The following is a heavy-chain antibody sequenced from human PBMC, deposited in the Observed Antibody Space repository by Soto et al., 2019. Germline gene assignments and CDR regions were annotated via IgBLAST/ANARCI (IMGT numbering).Heavy chain of an antibody. CDR2: INAGNGNT. V-gene: IGHV1-3*01. CDR1: GYTFTNYD. Sequence: ASVKVSCKASGYTFTNYDINWVRQATGQGPEYMGWINAGNGNTKYSQKFQGRVTITRDISASTAYMELSSLRSEDTAVYYCARGSGSYFPYFDYWGQGTLVTVSS. D-gene: IGHD1-26*01. CDR3: ARGSGSYFPYFDY. J-gene: IGHJ4*02.